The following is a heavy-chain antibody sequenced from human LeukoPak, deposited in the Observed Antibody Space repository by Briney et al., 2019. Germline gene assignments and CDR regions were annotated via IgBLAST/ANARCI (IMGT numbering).Heavy chain of an antibody. CDR2: INQSGGST. D-gene: IGHD2-2*01. Sequence: GGSLRLSCTASGFAFDEHGMSWLRQVPGKALEWVYGINQSGGSTGPSDPLRGRFTISRDNAKNSLYLQMDSLRAEDTALYYCARAPITSPFYFDYWGQGTLVTVSS. CDR3: ARAPITSPFYFDY. V-gene: IGHV3-20*04. CDR1: GFAFDEHG. J-gene: IGHJ4*02.